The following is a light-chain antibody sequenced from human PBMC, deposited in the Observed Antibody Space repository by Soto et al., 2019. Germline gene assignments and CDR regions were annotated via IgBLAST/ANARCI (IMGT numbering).Light chain of an antibody. J-gene: IGKJ4*01. V-gene: IGKV3-20*01. CDR1: QSVSTN. CDR3: QQYGNSPLT. CDR2: GVS. Sequence: EIVLTQSPGTLSLSPGERATLSCRASQSVSTNVAWYQQKPGQAPRVIIFGVSTRATGVPDRFSGSGSGTDFTLTISRLEPEDFALYYCQQYGNSPLTFGGGTKVDIK.